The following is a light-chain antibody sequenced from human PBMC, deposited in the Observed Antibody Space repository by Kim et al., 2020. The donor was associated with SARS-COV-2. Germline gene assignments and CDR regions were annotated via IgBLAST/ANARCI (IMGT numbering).Light chain of an antibody. J-gene: IGKJ2*01. CDR1: QSPVYNDANTY. CDR3: MQGTRRPPNP. CDR2: QVS. V-gene: IGKV2-30*01. Sequence: PPPISYRSSQSPVYNDANTYLNWFPQRPCQSPRRLIYQVSNRDTRVPDRFSVSGSGTDFTLKISRVEAEDVGVYYCMQGTRRPPNPFGQGTKLEI.